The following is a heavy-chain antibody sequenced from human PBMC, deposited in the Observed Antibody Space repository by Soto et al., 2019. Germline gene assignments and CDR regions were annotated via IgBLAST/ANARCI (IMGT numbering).Heavy chain of an antibody. D-gene: IGHD3-16*02. CDR1: GFTFSSYA. CDR2: ISGSGGST. J-gene: IGHJ4*02. Sequence: PGGSLRLSCAASGFTFSSYAMSWVRQAPGKGLEWVSAISGSGGSTYYADSVKGRFTISRDNSKNTLYLQMNSLRAEDTAVYYCAKDSAYDYIWGSYRQIDYSGQATLVSVSS. CDR3: AKDSAYDYIWGSYRQIDY. V-gene: IGHV3-23*01.